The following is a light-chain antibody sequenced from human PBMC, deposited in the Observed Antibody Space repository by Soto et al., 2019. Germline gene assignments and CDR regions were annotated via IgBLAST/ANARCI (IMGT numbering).Light chain of an antibody. CDR3: QQYNDWPPYT. Sequence: EILMTQSPATLSVSPGERATLSCRASQTVTGALAWYQQKPGQAPRLLIYGASTRASGIPDRFSGSGSGTEFTLTISSLQSEDCAVDYCQQYNDWPPYTFGQGTNVEIK. CDR1: QTVTGA. J-gene: IGKJ2*01. CDR2: GAS. V-gene: IGKV3-15*01.